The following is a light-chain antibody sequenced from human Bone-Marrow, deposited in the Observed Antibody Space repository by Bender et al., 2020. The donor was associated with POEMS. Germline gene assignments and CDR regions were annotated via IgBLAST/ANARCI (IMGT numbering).Light chain of an antibody. V-gene: IGLV3-25*01. J-gene: IGLJ2*01. Sequence: AARISCSGESLSKQHAHWYQQRPGQAPVLVIYQDNERPSGIPDRFSGSKSGNTASLTVSGLQSEDEAVYFCSSHLDRNRIIFGGGTKVTV. CDR2: QDN. CDR3: SSHLDRNRII. CDR1: SLSKQH.